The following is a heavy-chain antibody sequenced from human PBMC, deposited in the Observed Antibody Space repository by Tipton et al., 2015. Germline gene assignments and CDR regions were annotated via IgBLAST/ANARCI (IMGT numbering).Heavy chain of an antibody. CDR3: ARARGRHGGLFDS. J-gene: IGHJ4*02. V-gene: IGHV4-4*09. CDR2: IFHRGDT. Sequence: TLSLTCTVSSDSINKYYWSWIRQPPGKGLEWIGSIFHRGDTNYNPSLKSRVTISVDTSKTQFSLKMSSVTASDTAVYYCARARGRHGGLFDSWGQGILVTVSS. CDR1: SDSINKYY. D-gene: IGHD4-23*01.